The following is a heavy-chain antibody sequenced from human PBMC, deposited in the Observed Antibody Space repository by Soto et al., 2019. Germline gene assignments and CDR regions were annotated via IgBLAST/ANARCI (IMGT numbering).Heavy chain of an antibody. Sequence: PSATLSLTCAFYGGSFCGYYWSWIRQPPGKGLEWIGEINHSGSTNYNPSLKSRVTISVDTSKNQFSLKLSSVTAADTAVYYCARVDIFTGYSFDYWGQGTLVTVSS. CDR1: GGSFCGYY. CDR3: ARVDIFTGYSFDY. D-gene: IGHD3-9*01. J-gene: IGHJ4*02. V-gene: IGHV4-34*01. CDR2: INHSGST.